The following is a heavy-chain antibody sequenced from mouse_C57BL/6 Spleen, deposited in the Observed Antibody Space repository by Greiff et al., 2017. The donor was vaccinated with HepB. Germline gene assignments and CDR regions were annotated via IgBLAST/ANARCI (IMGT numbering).Heavy chain of an antibody. CDR1: GYTFTSYW. V-gene: IGHV1-52*01. J-gene: IGHJ3*01. Sequence: VQLQQPGAELVRPGSSVKLSCKASGYTFTSYWMHWVKQRPIQGLEWIGNIDPSDSETHYNQKFKDKATLTVDKSSSTAYMQLSSLTSEDSAVYYCARGEVLLWFAYWGQGTLVTVSA. D-gene: IGHD1-1*01. CDR3: ARGEVLLWFAY. CDR2: IDPSDSET.